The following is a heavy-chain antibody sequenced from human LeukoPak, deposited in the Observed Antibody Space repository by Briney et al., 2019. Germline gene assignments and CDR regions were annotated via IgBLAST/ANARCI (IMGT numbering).Heavy chain of an antibody. J-gene: IGHJ6*02. V-gene: IGHV1-69*13. CDR1: GGTFSSYA. CDR3: ARDHTSPHYYEYYYYYYGMDV. CDR2: IIPIFGTA. Sequence: SVKISCKASGGTFSSYAISWVRQAPGQGLEWMGGIIPIFGTANYAQKFQGRVTITADESTSTAYMELSSLRSEDTAVYYCARDHTSPHYYEYYYYYYGMDVWGQGTTVTVSS. D-gene: IGHD1-26*01.